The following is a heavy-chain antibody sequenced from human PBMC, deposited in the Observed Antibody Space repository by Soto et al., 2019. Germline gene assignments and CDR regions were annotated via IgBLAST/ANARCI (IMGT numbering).Heavy chain of an antibody. CDR2: INGNGGTI. CDR1: GFTFSTSW. Sequence: GGSLRLSCEASGFTFSTSWIHWVRQAPGKGLVWVSRINGNGGTINYADSVKGRFTISRDNAKNTLYLQMNSLSADDTAVYYCARGGNYYLDYWGQGTLVTVSS. J-gene: IGHJ4*02. V-gene: IGHV3-74*01. CDR3: ARGGNYYLDY. D-gene: IGHD1-7*01.